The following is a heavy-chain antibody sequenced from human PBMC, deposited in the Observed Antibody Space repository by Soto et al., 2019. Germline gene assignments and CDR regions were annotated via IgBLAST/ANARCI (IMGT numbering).Heavy chain of an antibody. J-gene: IGHJ4*02. V-gene: IGHV1-69*13. CDR1: GCTFSSCA. CDR3: ARGTTVTPSYFDY. CDR2: IIPIFGTA. Sequence: SVKVSCKASGCTFSSCAISWVRQAPGQGLEWMGGIIPIFGTANYAQKFQGRVTITADESTSTAYMELSSLRSDDTAVYYCARGTTVTPSYFDYWGQGTLVTVSS. D-gene: IGHD4-17*01.